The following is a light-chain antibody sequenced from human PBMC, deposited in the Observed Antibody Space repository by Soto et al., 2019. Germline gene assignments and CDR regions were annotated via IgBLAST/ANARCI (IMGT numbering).Light chain of an antibody. Sequence: QSVLTQPPSASGPPGQRVTISCSGSVSNIGSNTVNWYQHLPGTAPRFLIYSNDQRPSGVPDRVYGSKSGTSASLAISGLQSEDEADYYCAAWDDSLNAYVFGTGTKLTVL. J-gene: IGLJ1*01. CDR3: AAWDDSLNAYV. V-gene: IGLV1-44*01. CDR1: VSNIGSNT. CDR2: SND.